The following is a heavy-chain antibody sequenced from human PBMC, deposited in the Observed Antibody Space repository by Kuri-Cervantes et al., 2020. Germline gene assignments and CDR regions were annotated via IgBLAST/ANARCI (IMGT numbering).Heavy chain of an antibody. CDR3: ARTLGTTAIDY. D-gene: IGHD1-14*01. CDR1: GFSLSDFY. J-gene: IGHJ4*02. V-gene: IGHV3-11*04. Sequence: GGSLRLSCAATGFSLSDFYMSWFRQAPGKGLEWLSYISSSGGAMYYADSVKGRFTTSRDDAKKSLYLQMNSLRAEDTAVYYCARTLGTTAIDYWGQGTLVTVSS. CDR2: ISSSGGAM.